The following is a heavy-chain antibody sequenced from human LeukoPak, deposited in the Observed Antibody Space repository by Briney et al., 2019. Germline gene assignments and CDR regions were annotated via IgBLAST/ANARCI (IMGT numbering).Heavy chain of an antibody. Sequence: ASVKVSCKASGGTFSSYAISWVRQAPGQGLEWMGRIIPILNITNDAQKFQDRVTITADESTSTAYMELSSLRSEDTAVYYCARGSDIVVVPAAIPFDYWGQGTLVTVSA. CDR1: GGTFSSYA. J-gene: IGHJ4*02. V-gene: IGHV1-69*04. CDR3: ARGSDIVVVPAAIPFDY. CDR2: IIPILNIT. D-gene: IGHD2-2*02.